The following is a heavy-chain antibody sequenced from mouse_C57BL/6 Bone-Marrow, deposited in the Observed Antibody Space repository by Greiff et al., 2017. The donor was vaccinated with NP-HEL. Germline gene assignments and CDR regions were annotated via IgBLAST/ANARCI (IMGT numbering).Heavy chain of an antibody. Sequence: EVKLEESGGGLVQPGGSMKLSCVASGFTFSNYWMNWVRQSPEKGLEWVAQIRLKSDNYATHYAESVKGRFTISRDDSKSSVYLQMNNLRAADTGIYYCTARNWDYRGQGTTLTVSS. J-gene: IGHJ2*01. CDR2: IRLKSDNYAT. D-gene: IGHD4-1*01. CDR1: GFTFSNYW. CDR3: TARNWDY. V-gene: IGHV6-3*01.